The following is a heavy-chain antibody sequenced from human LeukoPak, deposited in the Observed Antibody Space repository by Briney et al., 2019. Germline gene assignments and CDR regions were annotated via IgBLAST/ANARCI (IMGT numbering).Heavy chain of an antibody. V-gene: IGHV4-38-2*02. D-gene: IGHD5-12*01. CDR3: ARETTIFDY. CDR2: IYHSGST. CDR1: GYSISSGYY. Sequence: PSETLSLTCTVSGYSISSGYYWGWIRQPPVKGLEWIGSIYHSGSTYYNPSLKSRVTISVDTSKNQFSLKLSSVTAADTAVYYCARETTIFDYWGQGTLVTVSS. J-gene: IGHJ4*02.